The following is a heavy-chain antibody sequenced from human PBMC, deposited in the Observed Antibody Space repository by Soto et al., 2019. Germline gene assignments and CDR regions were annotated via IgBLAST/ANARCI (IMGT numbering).Heavy chain of an antibody. V-gene: IGHV1-18*01. D-gene: IGHD1-26*01. CDR2: ISAYNGNT. CDR1: GYTFTSYG. CDR3: ATGGRYSLGVREYYYYGMDV. J-gene: IGHJ6*02. Sequence: ASVKVSCKASGYTFTSYGISWVRQAPGQGLEWMGWISAYNGNTNYAQKLQGRVTMTTDTSTSTAYMELRSLRSDDTAVYYCATGGRYSLGVREYYYYGMDVWGQGTTVTVSS.